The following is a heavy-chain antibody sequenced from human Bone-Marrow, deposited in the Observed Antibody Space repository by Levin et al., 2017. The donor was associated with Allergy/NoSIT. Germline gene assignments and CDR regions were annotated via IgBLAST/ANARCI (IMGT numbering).Heavy chain of an antibody. CDR3: ARFRGKWFGESLEDY. J-gene: IGHJ4*02. CDR2: IFYTGST. CDR1: DGSFSSGGYY. D-gene: IGHD3-10*01. Sequence: SETLSLTCTVSDGSFSSGGYYWTWIRQHPGKGLEWIGYIFYTGSTYSNPSLKSRVTISVDRSKNQFSLKLTSVTAADTAVYYCARFRGKWFGESLEDYWGQGTLVTVSS. V-gene: IGHV4-31*03.